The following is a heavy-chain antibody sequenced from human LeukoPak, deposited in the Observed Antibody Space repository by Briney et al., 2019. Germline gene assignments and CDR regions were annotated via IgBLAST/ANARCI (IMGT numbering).Heavy chain of an antibody. J-gene: IGHJ4*02. CDR2: TYTSGST. Sequence: SETLSLTCTVSGGSISSYYWSWIRQPAGKGLEWIGRTYTSGSTNYNPSLKSRVTMSVDTSKNQFSLKLSSVTAADTAVYYCARDHLGWDYYDSSGYYFDYWGQGTLVTVSS. D-gene: IGHD3-22*01. V-gene: IGHV4-4*07. CDR3: ARDHLGWDYYDSSGYYFDY. CDR1: GGSISSYY.